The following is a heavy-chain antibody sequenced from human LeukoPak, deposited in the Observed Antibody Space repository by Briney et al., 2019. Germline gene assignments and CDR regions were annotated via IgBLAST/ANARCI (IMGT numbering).Heavy chain of an antibody. CDR3: ARSLATSGMY. CDR2: TPYSGDT. CDR1: GDSISSSNYY. J-gene: IGHJ4*02. Sequence: SETLSLTCTVSGDSISSSNYYWGWIRQPPGKGLEWIGSTPYSGDTVYNPSLKSRIIISVDTSKNQFSLKLTSVTAADTATYYCARSLATSGMYWGQGTLVTVSS. V-gene: IGHV4-39*01. D-gene: IGHD6-13*01.